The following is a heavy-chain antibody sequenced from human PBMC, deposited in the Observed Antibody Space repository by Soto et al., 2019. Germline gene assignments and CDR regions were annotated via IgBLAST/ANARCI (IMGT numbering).Heavy chain of an antibody. CDR1: GYTFTSYG. Sequence: EASVKVSCKASGYTFTSYGISWVRQAPGQGLEWMGWISAYNGNTNYAQKLQGRVTMTTDTSTSTAYMELRSLRSDDTAVYYCARVKGNYDILTGYYNYYYYMDVWGKGTTVTVS. CDR2: ISAYNGNT. CDR3: ARVKGNYDILTGYYNYYYYMDV. D-gene: IGHD3-9*01. V-gene: IGHV1-18*01. J-gene: IGHJ6*03.